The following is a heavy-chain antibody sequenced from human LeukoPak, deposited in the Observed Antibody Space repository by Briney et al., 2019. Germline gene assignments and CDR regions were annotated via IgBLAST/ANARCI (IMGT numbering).Heavy chain of an antibody. CDR3: AREADGGGGDY. CDR1: GGSISSSNW. J-gene: IGHJ4*02. CDR2: IYYSGST. V-gene: IGHV4-4*02. Sequence: SGTLSLTCAVSGGSISSSNWWSWVRQPPGKGLEWIGSIYYSGSTYYNPSLKSRVTISVDTSKNQFSLKLSSVTAADTAVYYCAREADGGGGDYWGQGTLVTVSS. D-gene: IGHD3-16*01.